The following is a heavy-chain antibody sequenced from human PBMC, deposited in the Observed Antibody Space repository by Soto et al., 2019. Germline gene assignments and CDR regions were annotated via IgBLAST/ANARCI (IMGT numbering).Heavy chain of an antibody. CDR3: ARVVGGYDYAAFDY. D-gene: IGHD5-12*01. J-gene: IGHJ4*02. CDR2: ISYDGSNK. V-gene: IGHV3-30-3*01. CDR1: GFTFSSYA. Sequence: QVQLVESGGGVVQPGRSLRLSCAASGFTFSSYAMHWVRQAPGKGLEWVAVISYDGSNKYYADSVKGRFTISRDNSKNALDLQMNSLRAEDTAVYYCARVVGGYDYAAFDYWGQGTLVTVSS.